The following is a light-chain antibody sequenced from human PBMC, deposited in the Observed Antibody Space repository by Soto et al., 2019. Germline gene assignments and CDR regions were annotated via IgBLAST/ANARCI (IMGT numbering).Light chain of an antibody. V-gene: IGKV2-28*01. J-gene: IGKJ5*01. CDR2: LGS. CDR3: TQALQTPPIT. CDR1: QSRLHSNGYTY. Sequence: DIVITQSPLSLPVTPGEPASISCRPSQSRLHSNGYTYLDWYLQKPGQSPQLLIYLGSNRASGVPDRFSGSGSVPYFTLKISKVEAEHVGGYYCTQALQTPPITFDQCTRLESK.